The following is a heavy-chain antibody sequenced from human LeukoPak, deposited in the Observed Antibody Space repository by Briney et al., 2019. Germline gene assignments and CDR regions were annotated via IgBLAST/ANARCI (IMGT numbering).Heavy chain of an antibody. Sequence: ASVNVSCKASGYTFDSYYMHWVRQAPGQGLEWMGIIDPSGGSTSYAQKFQGRVTMTRDMSTSTVYMELSSLRSEDTAVYYCARDERVSGYYLFDYWGQGTLVTVSS. J-gene: IGHJ4*02. V-gene: IGHV1-46*02. CDR2: IDPSGGST. CDR3: ARDERVSGYYLFDY. CDR1: GYTFDSYY. D-gene: IGHD5-12*01.